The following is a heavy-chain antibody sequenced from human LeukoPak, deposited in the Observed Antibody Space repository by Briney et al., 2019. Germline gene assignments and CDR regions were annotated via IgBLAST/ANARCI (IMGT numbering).Heavy chain of an antibody. D-gene: IGHD3-10*01. J-gene: IGHJ3*02. CDR2: IYYSGST. Sequence: PSETLSLTCTVSGCSISSYYWSWIRQPPGKGLEWIGYIYYSGSTNYNPSLKSRVTISVDTSKNQFSLKLSSVTAADTAVYYCARGKNYYGSGSYSAFDIWGQGTMVTVSS. CDR1: GCSISSYY. CDR3: ARGKNYYGSGSYSAFDI. V-gene: IGHV4-59*01.